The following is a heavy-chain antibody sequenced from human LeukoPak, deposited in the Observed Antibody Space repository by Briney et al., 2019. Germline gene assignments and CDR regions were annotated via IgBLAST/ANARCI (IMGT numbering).Heavy chain of an antibody. Sequence: PGGSLRLSCAASGFMFSSDAMSWVRQAPGKGLEWVSAISGSGDSTYYADSVKGRLTISRDNSKNTLYLQMNSLRAEDTAVYYCARDLILWFGELGAFDIWGQGTMVTVSS. CDR1: GFMFSSDA. V-gene: IGHV3-23*01. D-gene: IGHD3-10*01. J-gene: IGHJ3*02. CDR3: ARDLILWFGELGAFDI. CDR2: ISGSGDST.